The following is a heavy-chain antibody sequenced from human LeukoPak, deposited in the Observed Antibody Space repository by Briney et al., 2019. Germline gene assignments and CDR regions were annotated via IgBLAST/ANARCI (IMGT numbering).Heavy chain of an antibody. V-gene: IGHV3-23*01. J-gene: IGHJ4*02. CDR2: ISGSGGDT. CDR3: AKGESPDYDIMTTFFSSFLD. D-gene: IGHD3-9*01. CDR1: GFTFSNFA. Sequence: PGGSLRLSCAGSGFTFSNFAMSWVRQGPAKGLEWVSGISGSGGDTAYADSVKGRFTVSRDNSRNTVYLQMNSLRAEDTAVYYCAKGESPDYDIMTTFFSSFLDWGQGTLVTASS.